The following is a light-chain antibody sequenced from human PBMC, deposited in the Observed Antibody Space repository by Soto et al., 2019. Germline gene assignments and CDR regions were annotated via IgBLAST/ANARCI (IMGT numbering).Light chain of an antibody. CDR2: GAS. CDR3: QPNGYALT. J-gene: IGKJ4*02. Sequence: DIPMTQSPSSLSASVGDRVIITCQASQDIINHLNWYQQKLGKAPKLLISGASSLEAGVPSRFSGSGSRTEFTLTIRSQQPEDVTTYYNQPNGYALTCGGGTEVDI. CDR1: QDIINH. V-gene: IGKV1-33*01.